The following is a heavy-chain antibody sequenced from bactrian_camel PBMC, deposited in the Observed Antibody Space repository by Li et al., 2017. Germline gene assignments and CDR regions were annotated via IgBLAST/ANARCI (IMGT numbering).Heavy chain of an antibody. J-gene: IGHJ7*01. CDR1: GVTVGDRN. CDR2: INRDGSI. D-gene: IGHD7*01. Sequence: HVQLVESGGGSVQPGGSLKLSCTASGVTVGDRNVGWYRQAPGDECELVSSINRDGSIYYVDAVKGRFTISVDNAKRLITLLMDRLKPEDTGMYYCAAGQRIECGGRDCHLRRHGHLGQRNPGHRL. V-gene: IGHV3S60*01.